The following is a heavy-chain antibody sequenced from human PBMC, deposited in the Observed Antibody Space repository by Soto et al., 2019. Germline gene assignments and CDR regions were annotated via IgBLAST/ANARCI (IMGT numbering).Heavy chain of an antibody. J-gene: IGHJ3*02. Sequence: QVQLQESGPGLVKPSQTLSLTCTVSGGSISSGGYYWSWIRQHPGKGLEWIGYIYYSGSTYYNPSLKXXVXIXXDTSKNQFSLKLSSVTAADTAVYYCARDRRNAFDIWGQGTMVTVSS. CDR1: GGSISSGGYY. V-gene: IGHV4-31*01. CDR2: IYYSGST. CDR3: ARDRRNAFDI.